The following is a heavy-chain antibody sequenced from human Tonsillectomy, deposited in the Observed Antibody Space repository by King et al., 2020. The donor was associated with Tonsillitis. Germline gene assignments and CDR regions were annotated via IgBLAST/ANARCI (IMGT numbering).Heavy chain of an antibody. CDR1: GYSISSGYY. D-gene: IGHD6-19*01. V-gene: IGHV4-38-2*01. CDR3: ASRVWAVAGTAGHLDAFDI. J-gene: IGHJ3*02. Sequence: VQLQESGPGLVKPSETLSLTCAVSGYSISSGYYWGWIRQPPGKGLEWIGSIYHSGSTYYNPSLKSRVTISVDTSKNQFSLKLSSVTAADTAVYYCASRVWAVAGTAGHLDAFDIWGQGTMVTVSS. CDR2: IYHSGST.